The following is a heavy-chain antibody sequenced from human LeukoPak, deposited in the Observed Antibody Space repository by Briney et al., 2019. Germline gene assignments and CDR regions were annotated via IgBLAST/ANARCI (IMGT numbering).Heavy chain of an antibody. J-gene: IGHJ4*02. V-gene: IGHV4-34*01. CDR3: ARLVHIVVVPAAKYFDY. CDR1: GFTFSSYA. Sequence: PGGSLRLSCAASGFTFSSYAMSWIRQPPGKGLEWIGEINHSGSTNYNPSLKSRVTISVDTSKNQFSLKLSSVTAADTAVYYCARLVHIVVVPAAKYFDYWGQGTLVTVSS. CDR2: INHSGST. D-gene: IGHD2-2*01.